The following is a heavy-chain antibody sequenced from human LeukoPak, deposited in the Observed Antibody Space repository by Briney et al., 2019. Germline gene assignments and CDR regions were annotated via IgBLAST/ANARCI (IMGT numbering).Heavy chain of an antibody. V-gene: IGHV4-34*01. CDR3: ARHKYSSGWPPEGAFDI. CDR1: GGSFSDYR. J-gene: IGHJ3*02. CDR2: INHSGST. Sequence: PSETLSLTCAVYGGSFSDYRWSWIRQPPGKGLEWIVEINHSGSTNYNPSLKSRVTISVDTSKNQFSLKLSSVTAADTAVYYCARHKYSSGWPPEGAFDIWGQGTMVTVSS. D-gene: IGHD6-19*01.